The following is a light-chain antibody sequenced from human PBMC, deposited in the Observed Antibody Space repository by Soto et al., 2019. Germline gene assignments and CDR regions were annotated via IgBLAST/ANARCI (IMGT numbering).Light chain of an antibody. Sequence: DIQMTQSPSSLSASVGDRVTITCRASQSISNYLNWYQQKPGKAPKLLIYAASSMQSGVPSRCSGSGSETDFTLTISSLQPDESATYYCQQSFSPLWTFGQGTKVEV. CDR2: AAS. V-gene: IGKV1-39*01. J-gene: IGKJ1*01. CDR3: QQSFSPLWT. CDR1: QSISNY.